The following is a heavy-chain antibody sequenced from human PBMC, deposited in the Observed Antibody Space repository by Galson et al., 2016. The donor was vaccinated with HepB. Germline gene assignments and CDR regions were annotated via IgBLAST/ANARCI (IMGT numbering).Heavy chain of an antibody. J-gene: IGHJ4*01. D-gene: IGHD3-16*01. Sequence: SLRLSCAASGFEIRNSWMSWVRQVSGRGLEYVANIRADGNLQHYADSVKGRFTISRENAQNSLFLQMNSLRAEDTAVYYCTIGARLDYWGHGALVTVSS. CDR1: GFEIRNSW. V-gene: IGHV3-7*03. CDR2: IRADGNLQ. CDR3: TIGARLDY.